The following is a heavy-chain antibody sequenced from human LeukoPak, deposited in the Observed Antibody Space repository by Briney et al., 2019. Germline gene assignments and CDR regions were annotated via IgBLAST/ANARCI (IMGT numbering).Heavy chain of an antibody. CDR2: INQDGSEK. D-gene: IGHD6-13*01. J-gene: IGHJ1*01. Sequence: GGSLRLFCPASGFTFSGYWMSWVRQAPGKGLEWVANINQDGSEKYYVDSVKGRFTISRDNAKNSLFLRMGSLRVEDTAVYYCARESTAGYNSSWYGFRNWGQGTLVSVSS. CDR3: ARESTAGYNSSWYGFRN. CDR1: GFTFSGYW. V-gene: IGHV3-7*01.